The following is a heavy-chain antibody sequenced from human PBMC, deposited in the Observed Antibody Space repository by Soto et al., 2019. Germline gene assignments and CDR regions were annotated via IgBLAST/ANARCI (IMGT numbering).Heavy chain of an antibody. J-gene: IGHJ4*02. D-gene: IGHD6-13*01. CDR3: AGGYSSSWYHY. CDR1: GGSISSSSYY. V-gene: IGHV4-39*01. CDR2: IYYSGST. Sequence: SETLSLTXTVSGGSISSSSYYWGWIRQPPGKGLEWIGSIYYSGSTYYNPSLKSRVTISVDTSKNQFSLKLSSVTAADTAVYYCAGGYSSSWYHYWGQGTLVTVSS.